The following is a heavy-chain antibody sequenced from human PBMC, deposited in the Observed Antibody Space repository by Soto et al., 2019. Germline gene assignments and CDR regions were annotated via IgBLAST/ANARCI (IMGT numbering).Heavy chain of an antibody. J-gene: IGHJ6*02. CDR3: ARPVDKAMFLDDSYGMDV. D-gene: IGHD5-18*01. CDR1: GYTFTSYA. V-gene: IGHV1-3*01. CDR2: INAGNGNT. Sequence: ASVKVSCKASGYTFTSYAMHWVRQAPGQRLEWMGWINAGNGNTKYSQKFQGRVTITRDTSASTAYMELSSLRSEDTAVYYCARPVDKAMFLDDSYGMDVCGPATTVTVSS.